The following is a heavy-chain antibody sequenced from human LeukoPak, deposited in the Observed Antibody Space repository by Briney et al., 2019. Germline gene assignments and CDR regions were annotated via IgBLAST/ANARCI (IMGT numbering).Heavy chain of an antibody. J-gene: IGHJ4*02. D-gene: IGHD5-12*01. CDR3: AKGRGYSGYDSVPSVVFDY. V-gene: IGHV3-23*01. CDR1: GFTFSSYA. Sequence: GGSLRLSCAASGFTFSSYAMSWVRQAPGKGLEWVSAISGSGGSTYYADSAKGRFTISRDNSKNTLYLQMNSLRAEDTAVYYCAKGRGYSGYDSVPSVVFDYWGQGTLVTVSS. CDR2: ISGSGGST.